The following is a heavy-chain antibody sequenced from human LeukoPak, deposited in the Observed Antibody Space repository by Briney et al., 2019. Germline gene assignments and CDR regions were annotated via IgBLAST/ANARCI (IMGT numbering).Heavy chain of an antibody. D-gene: IGHD3-22*01. CDR1: GFTFSDYY. V-gene: IGHV3-11*01. CDR3: ARVPDSSGYFYEIGYYYGMDV. J-gene: IGHJ6*02. Sequence: GGSLRLSCAASGFTFSDYYMSWIHQAPGKGLEWVSYISSSGSTIYYADSVKGRFTISRDNAKNSLYLQMNSLRAEDTAVYYCARVPDSSGYFYEIGYYYGMDVWGQGTTVTVSS. CDR2: ISSSGSTI.